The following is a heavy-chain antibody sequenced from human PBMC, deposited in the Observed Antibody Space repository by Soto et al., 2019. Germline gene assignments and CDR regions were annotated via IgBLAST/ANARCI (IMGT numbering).Heavy chain of an antibody. CDR3: ARGWDHYDSSGLLTWFDP. V-gene: IGHV1-69*13. CDR1: GYTFTSYG. CDR2: IIPIFGTP. D-gene: IGHD3-22*01. J-gene: IGHJ5*02. Sequence: ASVKVFCKASGYTFTSYGINWVRQAPGQGLEWMGGIIPIFGTPNYAQKFQGRVIITADEFTSTAHMELSSLRSEDTAVYYCARGWDHYDSSGLLTWFDPWGQGTLVTVSS.